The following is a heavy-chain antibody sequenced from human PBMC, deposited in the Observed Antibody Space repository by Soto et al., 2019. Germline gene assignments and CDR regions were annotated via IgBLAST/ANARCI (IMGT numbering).Heavy chain of an antibody. CDR1: GLTLSSAW. CDR2: IKSKTKGGTT. Sequence: PGGSLRLSCAASGLTLSSAWVIWVRQVPGKGLEGVGRIKSKTKGGTTDYPAPVKGRFTISRDDSKNMLYLQMDSLKTEDTAMYYCAISMSTPGAFDYWGQGTLVTVS. CDR3: AISMSTPGAFDY. V-gene: IGHV3-15*01. D-gene: IGHD2-8*01. J-gene: IGHJ4*02.